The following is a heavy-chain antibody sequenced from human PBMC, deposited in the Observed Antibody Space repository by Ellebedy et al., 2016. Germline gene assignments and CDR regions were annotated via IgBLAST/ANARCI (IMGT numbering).Heavy chain of an antibody. CDR2: IYHSGST. CDR1: GGSFSGYY. CDR3: ARGQCSGINCYLKFDY. Sequence: SETLSLXXAVYGGSFSGYYWSWIRQPPGKGLEWIGEIYHSGSTNYNPSLKSRVTISVDTSKNQFSVKLSSVTAADTAMYYCARGQCSGINCYLKFDYWGQGILVTVSS. V-gene: IGHV4-34*01. D-gene: IGHD2-15*01. J-gene: IGHJ4*02.